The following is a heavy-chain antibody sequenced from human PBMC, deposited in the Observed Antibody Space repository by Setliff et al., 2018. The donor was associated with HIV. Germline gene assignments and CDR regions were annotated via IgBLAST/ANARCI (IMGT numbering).Heavy chain of an antibody. CDR1: DFSFGDFG. D-gene: IGHD2-2*01. CDR2: IRSKGYGGTT. V-gene: IGHV3-49*04. Sequence: LRLSCTGSDFSFGDFGVSWVRQAPGKGLEWLAFIRSKGYGGTTEYAASVKGRFTISRDDSKGIAYLQMNSLKTEDTAVYYCTRHPGIVLVPPIRSDVWGQGTMVTVSS. J-gene: IGHJ3*01. CDR3: TRHPGIVLVPPIRSDV.